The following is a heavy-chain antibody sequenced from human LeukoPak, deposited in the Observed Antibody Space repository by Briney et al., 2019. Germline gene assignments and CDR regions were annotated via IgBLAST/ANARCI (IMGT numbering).Heavy chain of an antibody. D-gene: IGHD3-10*01. J-gene: IGHJ4*02. CDR2: ISYDGSNK. V-gene: IGHV3-30*18. CDR3: GKGVRGPVDY. Sequence: GGSLRLSCAASGFTFSSYGMHWVRQAPGKGLEWVAVISYDGSNKYYADSVKGRFTISRDNSKNTLYLQMNSLRAEDTAVYYCGKGVRGPVDYWGQGTLVTVSS. CDR1: GFTFSSYG.